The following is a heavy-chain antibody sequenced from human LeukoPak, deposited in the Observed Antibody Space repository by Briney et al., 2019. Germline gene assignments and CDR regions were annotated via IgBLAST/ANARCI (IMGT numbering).Heavy chain of an antibody. CDR1: GDSISSDNW. CDR3: ASNGGKSDFVS. Sequence: PSETLSLTCAVSGDSISSDNWWTWVRQPPGKGLEWIGEIYHSWTANSNPPLKRRVTKSVCKSGNQFALKLGSVIDPDRHVYVCASNGGKSDFVSWGQGTLVTLSP. J-gene: IGHJ4*02. V-gene: IGHV4-4*02. CDR2: IYHSWTA. D-gene: IGHD4-23*01.